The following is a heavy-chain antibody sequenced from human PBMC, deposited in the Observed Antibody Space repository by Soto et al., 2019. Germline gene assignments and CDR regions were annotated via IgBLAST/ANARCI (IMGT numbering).Heavy chain of an antibody. J-gene: IGHJ6*02. D-gene: IGHD2-15*01. Sequence: EVQLVESGGGLVQPGGSLRLSCAASGFTFSSYWMHWVRQAPGKGLVWVSRINSDGSSTSYADSVKGRFTISRDNAKNTLYLQMNSLRAEDTAVYYCASPGGVVVAATHPYGMDVWGQGTTVTVSS. CDR1: GFTFSSYW. V-gene: IGHV3-74*01. CDR3: ASPGGVVVAATHPYGMDV. CDR2: INSDGSST.